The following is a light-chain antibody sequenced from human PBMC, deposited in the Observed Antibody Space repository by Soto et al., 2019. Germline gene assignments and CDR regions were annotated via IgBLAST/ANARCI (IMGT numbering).Light chain of an antibody. CDR1: QTINNN. J-gene: IGKJ5*01. CDR3: QQRSNWPPIA. V-gene: IGKV3-15*01. Sequence: ETVMTQSPVTLSVSPGEGATLSCRASQTINNNLAWYQQKPGQAPRLLIYGASRRATGVPARFSGSGSGTDFTLTINGLEPEDFAVYYCQQRSNWPPIAFGQGTRLEIK. CDR2: GAS.